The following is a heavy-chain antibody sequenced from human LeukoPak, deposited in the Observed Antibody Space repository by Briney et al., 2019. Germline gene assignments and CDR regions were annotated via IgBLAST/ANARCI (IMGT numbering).Heavy chain of an antibody. J-gene: IGHJ4*02. Sequence: SVKVSCKASGGTFTNYAINWVRQAPGQGLEWMGRIIPILDVTNYAQKFQGRVTITADQSTSTAYMELSSLRSEDPAVFYCARGGGVDILTGFQYWGQGTLVTASS. CDR1: GGTFTNYA. D-gene: IGHD3-9*01. V-gene: IGHV1-69*04. CDR2: IIPILDVT. CDR3: ARGGGVDILTGFQY.